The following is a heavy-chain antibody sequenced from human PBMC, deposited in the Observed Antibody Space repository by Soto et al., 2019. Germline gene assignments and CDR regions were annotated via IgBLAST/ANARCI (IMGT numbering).Heavy chain of an antibody. V-gene: IGHV1-18*01. CDR2: ISTYNGNI. CDR1: GYTFTSYG. CDR3: ARDVDTAMVSGPPDY. J-gene: IGHJ4*02. D-gene: IGHD5-18*01. Sequence: GVSVKVSCKASGYTFTSYGINWVRQAPGQGLEWMGWISTYNGNINYAQKLQGRVTMTTDTSTSTAYMELRSLRSDDTAVYYCARDVDTAMVSGPPDYWGQGTLVTVSS.